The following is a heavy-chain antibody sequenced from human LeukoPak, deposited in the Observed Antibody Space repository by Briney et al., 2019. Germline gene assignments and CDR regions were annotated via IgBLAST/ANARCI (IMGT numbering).Heavy chain of an antibody. CDR1: GGSNSSYY. CDR2: IYTSGST. V-gene: IGHV4-4*07. CDR3: ARDTEYYGSGSYDY. J-gene: IGHJ4*02. D-gene: IGHD3-10*01. Sequence: SETLSLTCIVCGGSNSSYYWSWIRQPAGKRLKWIGRIYTSGSTNYNPALKSRVTMSVDTSKNQFSLKLSSVTAADTAVYYCARDTEYYGSGSYDYWGQGTLVTVSS.